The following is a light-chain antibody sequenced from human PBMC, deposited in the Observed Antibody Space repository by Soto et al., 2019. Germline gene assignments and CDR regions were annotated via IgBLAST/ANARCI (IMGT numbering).Light chain of an antibody. CDR2: DGS. Sequence: LTQSPASLSLSPGERATLSCRASQTVGISLAWYQHKPGQPPRLLIYDGSKRATGIPARFGGSGSGTDFTLTISSLEPEDFAVYYCQQRTNWLFTFGPGTKVDIK. CDR3: QQRTNWLFT. J-gene: IGKJ3*01. V-gene: IGKV3-11*01. CDR1: QTVGIS.